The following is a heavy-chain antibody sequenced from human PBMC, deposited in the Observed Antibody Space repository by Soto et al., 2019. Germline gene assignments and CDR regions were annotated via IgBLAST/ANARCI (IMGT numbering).Heavy chain of an antibody. CDR1: GGSISSYY. CDR3: ARGESSYYDILSGYYRKAPFDY. CDR2: IYYSGST. Sequence: SETLSLTCTVSGGSISSYYWSWIRQPPGKGLEWIGYIYYSGSTNYNPSLKSRVTISVDTSKNQFSLKLSSVTAADTAVYYCARGESSYYDILSGYYRKAPFDYWGQGTLVTVSS. D-gene: IGHD3-9*01. J-gene: IGHJ4*02. V-gene: IGHV4-59*01.